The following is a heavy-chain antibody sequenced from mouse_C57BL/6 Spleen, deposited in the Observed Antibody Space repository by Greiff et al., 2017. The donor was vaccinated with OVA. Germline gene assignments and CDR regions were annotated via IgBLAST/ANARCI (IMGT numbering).Heavy chain of an antibody. CDR1: GFTFTDYY. Sequence: VQLKESGGGLVQPGGSLSLSCAASGFTFTDYYMSWVRQPPGKALEWLGFIRNKANGYTTEYSASVKGRFTISRDNSQSILYLQMNALRAEDSATYYCARSLRDYAMDYWGQGTSVTVSS. J-gene: IGHJ4*01. CDR2: IRNKANGYTT. D-gene: IGHD1-1*01. V-gene: IGHV7-3*01. CDR3: ARSLRDYAMDY.